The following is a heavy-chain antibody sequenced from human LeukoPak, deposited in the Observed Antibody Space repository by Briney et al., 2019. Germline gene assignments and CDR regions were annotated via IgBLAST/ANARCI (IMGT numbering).Heavy chain of an antibody. V-gene: IGHV3-7*01. CDR3: AYTNNLKY. J-gene: IGHJ4*02. Sequence: PGGSLRPSCAASGLTLSGQWMNWVRQAPGQGLEWVANIKHDGSEKYYVDSVKGRFTISRDDAKNSLSLQMNSVRAEDTAVYYCAYTNNLKYWGQGTLVTVSS. CDR1: GLTLSGQW. D-gene: IGHD3-16*01. CDR2: IKHDGSEK.